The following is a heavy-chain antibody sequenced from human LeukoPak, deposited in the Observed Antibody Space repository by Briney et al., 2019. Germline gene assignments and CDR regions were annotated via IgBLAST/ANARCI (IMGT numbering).Heavy chain of an antibody. D-gene: IGHD3-3*01. CDR2: IRYDGSNK. Sequence: GGSLRLSCAASGFTFSSYGMHWVRQAPGKGLEWVAFIRYDGSNKYYADSVKGRFTTSRDNSKNTLYLQMNSLRAEDTAVYYCAKDRTIFGVVGDYYYMDVWGKGTTVTVSS. J-gene: IGHJ6*03. CDR3: AKDRTIFGVVGDYYYMDV. CDR1: GFTFSSYG. V-gene: IGHV3-30*02.